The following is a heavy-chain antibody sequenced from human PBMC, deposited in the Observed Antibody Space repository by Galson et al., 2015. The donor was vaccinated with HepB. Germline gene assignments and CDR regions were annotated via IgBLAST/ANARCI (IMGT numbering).Heavy chain of an antibody. V-gene: IGHV3-48*01. Sequence: SLRLSCAASGFTFSEYSMNWVRQAPGKGLEWVSYINIGGTTMYYADSVKGRFTIARDNSQNSLFPQMNSLRAEDTAVYYCARRPFTDYFGSGTYFDFWGQGTLVTASS. D-gene: IGHD3-10*01. CDR3: ARRPFTDYFGSGTYFDF. J-gene: IGHJ4*02. CDR1: GFTFSEYS. CDR2: INIGGTTM.